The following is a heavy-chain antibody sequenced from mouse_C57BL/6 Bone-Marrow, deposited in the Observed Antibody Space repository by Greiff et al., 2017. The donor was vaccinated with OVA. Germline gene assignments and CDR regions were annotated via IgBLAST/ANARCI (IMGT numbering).Heavy chain of an antibody. CDR1: GFSFNTYA. Sequence: EVQLVESGGGLVQPKGSLKLSCAASGFSFNTYAMNWVRQAPGKGLEWVARIRSKSNNYATYYADSVKDRFTISRDDSESMLYLQMNNLKTEDTAMYYCVRLYDGYPWFAYWGQGTLVTVSA. CDR3: VRLYDGYPWFAY. V-gene: IGHV10-1*01. CDR2: IRSKSNNYAT. D-gene: IGHD2-3*01. J-gene: IGHJ3*01.